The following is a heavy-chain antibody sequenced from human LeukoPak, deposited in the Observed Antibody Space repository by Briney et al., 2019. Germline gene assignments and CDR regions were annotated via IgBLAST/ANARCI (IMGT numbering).Heavy chain of an antibody. CDR3: AKEDSSGWYDYAFDI. CDR2: ISGSGGST. V-gene: IGHV3-23*01. D-gene: IGHD6-19*01. J-gene: IGHJ3*02. CDR1: GFAFSDYA. Sequence: GGSLRLSCAASGFAFSDYAMNWVRQAPGKGLEWVSAISGSGGSTYYADSVKGRFTISRDNSKNTLYLQMNSLRAEDTAVYYCAKEDSSGWYDYAFDIWGQGTMVTVSS.